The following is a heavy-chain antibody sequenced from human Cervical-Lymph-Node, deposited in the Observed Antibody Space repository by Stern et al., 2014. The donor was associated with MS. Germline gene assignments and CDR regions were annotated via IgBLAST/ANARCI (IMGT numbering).Heavy chain of an antibody. CDR1: GDSIDSGDYY. D-gene: IGHD2-2*01. V-gene: IGHV4-31*03. CDR2: IYNSGST. J-gene: IGHJ4*02. CDR3: ASSRSYARYYFDV. Sequence: QLQLQESGPRLVKPSQTLSLTCNVSGDSIDSGDYYWSWIRQHPGKGLEWIGYIYNSGSTQSNPSLKSRILMSVDRSKNQFSLKLSSVTAADTAVYYCASSRSYARYYFDVWGQGTLVTVSS.